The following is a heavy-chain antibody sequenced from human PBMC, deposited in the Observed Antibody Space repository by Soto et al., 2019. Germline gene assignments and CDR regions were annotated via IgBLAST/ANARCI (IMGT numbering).Heavy chain of an antibody. Sequence: GGSLRLSCAASGFTFSDYYMSWIRQAPGKGLEWVSYISSSGSTIYYADSVKGRFTISRDNAKNSLYLQMNSLRAEDTAVYYCARGYDSSSWSSFFDYWGQGTLVTVSS. D-gene: IGHD6-13*01. CDR3: ARGYDSSSWSSFFDY. J-gene: IGHJ4*02. V-gene: IGHV3-11*01. CDR2: ISSSGSTI. CDR1: GFTFSDYY.